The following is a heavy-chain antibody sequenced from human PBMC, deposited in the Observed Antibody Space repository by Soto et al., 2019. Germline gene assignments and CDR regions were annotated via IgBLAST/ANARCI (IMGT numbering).Heavy chain of an antibody. J-gene: IGHJ4*02. Sequence: ESGGGLVQPGGSLRLSCAASGFTFSSYSMNWVRQAPGKGLEWVSYISSSSSTIYYADSVKGRFTISRDNAKNSLYLQMNSLRAEDTAVYYCARGDIVLMVYAIPPFDYWGQGTLVTVSS. D-gene: IGHD2-8*01. CDR3: ARGDIVLMVYAIPPFDY. CDR2: ISSSSSTI. V-gene: IGHV3-48*01. CDR1: GFTFSSYS.